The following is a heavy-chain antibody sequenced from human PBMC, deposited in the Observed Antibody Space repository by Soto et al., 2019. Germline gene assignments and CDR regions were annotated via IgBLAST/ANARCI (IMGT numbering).Heavy chain of an antibody. CDR3: VRDSPIGSTFSGYDGIDY. V-gene: IGHV1-3*01. J-gene: IGHJ4*02. CDR2: INPGNGNT. CDR1: GYTFTSYA. D-gene: IGHD5-12*01. Sequence: ASVKVSCKASGYTFTSYAMHWVRQAPGQRLEWMGWINPGNGNTNYSQKFQGRVTITADKSTGTAYMELNSLRSEDTAVYYCVRDSPIGSTFSGYDGIDYWGQGTLVTVSS.